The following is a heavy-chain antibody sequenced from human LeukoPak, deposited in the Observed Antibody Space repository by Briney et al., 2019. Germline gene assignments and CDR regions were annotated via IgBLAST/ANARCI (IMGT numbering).Heavy chain of an antibody. V-gene: IGHV3-48*03. J-gene: IGHJ6*04. D-gene: IGHD3-10*02. CDR1: GFTFSSYE. CDR3: AELGITMVGGV. CDR2: ISSSGSTI. Sequence: PGGSLRLSCAASGFTFSSYEMNWVRQAPGKGLEWVSYISSSGSTIYYADSVKGRFTISRDNAKNSLYLQMNRLRAQDTAVYYWAELGITMVGGVWGKGTTVTISS.